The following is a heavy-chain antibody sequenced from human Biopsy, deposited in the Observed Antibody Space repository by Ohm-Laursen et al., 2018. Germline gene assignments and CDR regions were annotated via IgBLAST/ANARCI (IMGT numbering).Heavy chain of an antibody. CDR1: GGSISSYQ. CDR2: LYNTGGT. D-gene: IGHD6-25*01. V-gene: IGHV4-59*01. Sequence: GTLSLTCTVSGGSISSYQWTWIRQPPGKGLEWIGYLYNTGGTNYNPSLKSRVTISVDTSKNQFSLKLRSVTAADTAVYYCAREAAIIDPRTRAFDYWGQGTLVIVSS. CDR3: AREAAIIDPRTRAFDY. J-gene: IGHJ4*02.